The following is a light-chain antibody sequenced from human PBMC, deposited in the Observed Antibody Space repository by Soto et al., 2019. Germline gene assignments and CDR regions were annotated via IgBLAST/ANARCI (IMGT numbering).Light chain of an antibody. CDR1: QGISGW. Sequence: IQVTQSPSSVSASIGDRVTITCRASQGISGWLVWYQQKPGKAPKLLIYAASSLQSEVPSRFSGSGSGTEFTLTITSLQPEDFATYYCQQVDSFPLSFGGGTKVEIK. CDR3: QQVDSFPLS. CDR2: AAS. V-gene: IGKV1-12*01. J-gene: IGKJ4*01.